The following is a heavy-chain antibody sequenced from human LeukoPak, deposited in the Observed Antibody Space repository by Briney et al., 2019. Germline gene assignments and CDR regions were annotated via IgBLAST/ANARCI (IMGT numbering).Heavy chain of an antibody. CDR1: GFTFSSYG. D-gene: IGHD2-2*01. V-gene: IGHV3-30*02. J-gene: IGHJ4*02. CDR3: AKVLVPAARQPFDY. CDR2: IRYDGSNK. Sequence: GGSLRLSCAASGFTFSSYGMHWVRQAPGKGLEWVAFIRYDGSNKYYADSVKGRFTISRDNSKNTLYLQMNSLRAEDTAVYYCAKVLVPAARQPFDYWGQGTLVTVSS.